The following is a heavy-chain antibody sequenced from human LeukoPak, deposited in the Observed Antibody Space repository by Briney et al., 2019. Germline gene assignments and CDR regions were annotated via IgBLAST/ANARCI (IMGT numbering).Heavy chain of an antibody. CDR1: GFSLRTSGMG. Sequence: SGLTLVKPTQTLTLTCTFSGFSLRTSGMGVGWIRQPPGKALEWLALVYWDDDKSDSPSMTSKLTITKNTSKSQLVHTITNMDPENTAKYCGTHKLVATGVFDSWGQGTLVTVSS. V-gene: IGHV2-5*02. D-gene: IGHD5-12*01. CDR2: VYWDDDK. CDR3: THKLVATGVFDS. J-gene: IGHJ4*02.